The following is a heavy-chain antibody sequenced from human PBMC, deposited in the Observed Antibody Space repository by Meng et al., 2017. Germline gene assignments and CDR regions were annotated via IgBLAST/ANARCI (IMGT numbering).Heavy chain of an antibody. CDR1: GGSISSSNW. Sequence: QVQLPESGPGLVKPSGTLSLTCAVSGGSISSSNWWSWVRQPPGKGLEWIGEIYHSGSTNYNPSLKSRVTISVDKSKNQFSLKLSSVTAADTAVYYCARRGIAAAGNNWFDPWGQGTLVTVSS. V-gene: IGHV4-4*02. J-gene: IGHJ5*02. D-gene: IGHD6-13*01. CDR2: IYHSGST. CDR3: ARRGIAAAGNNWFDP.